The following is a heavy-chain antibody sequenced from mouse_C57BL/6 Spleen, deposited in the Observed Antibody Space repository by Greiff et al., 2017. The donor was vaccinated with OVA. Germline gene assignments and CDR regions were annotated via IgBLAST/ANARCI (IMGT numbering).Heavy chain of an antibody. J-gene: IGHJ1*03. CDR2: IRLKSDNYAT. D-gene: IGHD1-1*01. Sequence: EVKLMESGGGLVQPGGSMKLSCVASGFTFSNYWMNWVRQSPEKGLEWVAQIRLKSDNYATHYAESVKGRFTISRDDSKSSVYLQMNNLRAEDTGIYYCTGGGGSSYKYFDVWGTGTTVTVSS. CDR3: TGGGGSSYKYFDV. V-gene: IGHV6-3*01. CDR1: GFTFSNYW.